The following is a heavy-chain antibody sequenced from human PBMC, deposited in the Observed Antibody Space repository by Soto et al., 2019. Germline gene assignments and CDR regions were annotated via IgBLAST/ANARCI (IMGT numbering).Heavy chain of an antibody. CDR3: AKFFVETGGSSGWPWSFHY. CDR2: ISGSGGTT. D-gene: IGHD6-25*01. Sequence: EVQLLESGGGLVQPGRSLRLSCAASGFTFSSYAMSWVRQAPGKGLEWVSAISGSGGTTYYADSVKGRFTISRDNSKNTMFLQMNSLRAEATAVYYCAKFFVETGGSSGWPWSFHYWGQGTLVTVSS. V-gene: IGHV3-23*01. J-gene: IGHJ4*02. CDR1: GFTFSSYA.